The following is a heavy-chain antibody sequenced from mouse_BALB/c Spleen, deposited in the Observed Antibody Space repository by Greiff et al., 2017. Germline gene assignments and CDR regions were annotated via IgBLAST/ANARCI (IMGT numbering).Heavy chain of an antibody. CDR3: ARELGRRGWYFDV. CDR1: GFSLTGYG. Sequence: QVHVKQSGPGLVAPSQSLSITCTVSGFSLTGYGVNWVRQPPGKGLEWLGMIWGDGSTDYNSALKSRLSISKDNSKSQVFLKMNSLQTDDTARYYCARELGRRGWYFDVWGAGTTVTVSS. J-gene: IGHJ1*01. CDR2: IWGDGST. D-gene: IGHD4-1*01. V-gene: IGHV2-6-7*01.